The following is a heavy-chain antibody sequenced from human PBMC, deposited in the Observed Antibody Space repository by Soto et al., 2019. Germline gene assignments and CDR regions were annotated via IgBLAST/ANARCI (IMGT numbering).Heavy chain of an antibody. CDR2: IYYSGST. D-gene: IGHD2-15*01. V-gene: IGHV4-31*03. CDR3: ARGSVVVVAATPANEYFQH. J-gene: IGHJ1*01. Sequence: QVQLQESGPGLVKPSQTLSLTCTVSGGSISSGGYYWSWIRQHPGKGLEWIGYIYYSGSTYYNPSLKSRVTISVSTSKNQCSLKLSSVTAADTAVYYCARGSVVVVAATPANEYFQHWGQGTLVTVSS. CDR1: GGSISSGGYY.